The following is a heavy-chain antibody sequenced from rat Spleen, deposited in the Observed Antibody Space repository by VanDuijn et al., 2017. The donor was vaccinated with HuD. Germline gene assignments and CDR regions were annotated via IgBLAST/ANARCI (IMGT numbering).Heavy chain of an antibody. CDR1: GFTFSDYD. CDR3: ARHYYDGSYYYWYFDF. D-gene: IGHD1-12*02. CDR2: INYDGSSI. V-gene: IGHV5-7*01. J-gene: IGHJ1*01. Sequence: EVQLVESGGGLVQPGRSMKLSCAASGFTFSDYDMSWVRQAPRKSLEWVATINYDGSSIYYRDTVKGRFTISRDNAKSTLYLQMDSLRSEDTATYYCARHYYDGSYYYWYFDFWGPGTMVTVSS.